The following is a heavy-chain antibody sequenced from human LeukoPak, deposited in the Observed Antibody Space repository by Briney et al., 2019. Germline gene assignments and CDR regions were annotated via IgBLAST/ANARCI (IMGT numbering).Heavy chain of an antibody. Sequence: SETLSLTCSVSGAPISTYYWSWIRQPPEKGLEWIGYIHYSGSTSYNPSLKSRVTMSVDTSNDQFSLKVSSVTAADTAVYYCARGRPYFDYWGQGTLVTVSS. CDR3: ARGRPYFDY. J-gene: IGHJ4*02. CDR2: IHYSGST. CDR1: GAPISTYY. V-gene: IGHV4-59*01.